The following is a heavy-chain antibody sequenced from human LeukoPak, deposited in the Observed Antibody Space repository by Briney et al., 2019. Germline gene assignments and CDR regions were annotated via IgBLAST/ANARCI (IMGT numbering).Heavy chain of an antibody. CDR1: GVSISSYY. CDR2: IYYSGST. Sequence: KPSETLSVTCTVSGVSISSYYWSWIRQPPGKGLEWIGYIYYSGSTNYNPSLKSRVTISVDTSKNQFSLKLSSVTAADTAVYYCARAASGYYSPFDYWGQGTLVTVSS. J-gene: IGHJ4*02. V-gene: IGHV4-59*01. D-gene: IGHD3-22*01. CDR3: ARAASGYYSPFDY.